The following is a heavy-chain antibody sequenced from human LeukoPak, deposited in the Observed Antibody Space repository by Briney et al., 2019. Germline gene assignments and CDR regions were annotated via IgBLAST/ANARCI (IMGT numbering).Heavy chain of an antibody. Sequence: LSLTCAASGFTFDDYAMHWVRQAPGKGLEWVSGISWNSGSIGYADSVKGRFTISRDNAKNSLYLQMNSLRAEDTALYYCAKDIERHLLSYMDVWGQGTTVTVSS. CDR3: AKDIERHLLSYMDV. CDR1: GFTFDDYA. CDR2: ISWNSGSI. J-gene: IGHJ6*02. D-gene: IGHD2-2*01. V-gene: IGHV3-9*01.